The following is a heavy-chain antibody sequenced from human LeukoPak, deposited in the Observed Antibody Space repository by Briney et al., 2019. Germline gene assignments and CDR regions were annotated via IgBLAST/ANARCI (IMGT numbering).Heavy chain of an antibody. J-gene: IGHJ3*02. CDR1: GFSFSPYT. CDR2: ISSSSTYK. D-gene: IGHD4-11*01. V-gene: IGHV3-21*01. CDR3: ARPTTVTTIAADAFDI. Sequence: GGSLRLSCAASGFSFSPYTMNWVRQAPGKGLEWVSYISSSSTYKYYADSVQGRFTISRDNAKNSLYLQMNSLRAEDTAVYYCARPTTVTTIAADAFDIWGQGTMVTVSS.